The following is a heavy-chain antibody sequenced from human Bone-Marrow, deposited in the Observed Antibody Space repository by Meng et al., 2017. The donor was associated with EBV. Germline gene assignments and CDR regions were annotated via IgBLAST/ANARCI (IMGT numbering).Heavy chain of an antibody. Sequence: PLVQSGAQVKKPAASVKVTCKTSGYPFTSYSIIWVRQAPGQGSEWMGCRSTYTGNTDFAQRPQSRVSMTTDTSTSTAYMELRTMRSDVTAVYYCARVDDYGYYRGSKTLNYWGQGTLVTVSS. V-gene: IGHV1-18*04. D-gene: IGHD4-17*01. CDR3: ARVDDYGYYRGSKTLNY. CDR2: RSTYTGNT. CDR1: GYPFTSYS. J-gene: IGHJ4*02.